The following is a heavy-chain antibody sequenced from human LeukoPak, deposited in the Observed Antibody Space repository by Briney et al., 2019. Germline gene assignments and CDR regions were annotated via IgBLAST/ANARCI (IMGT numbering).Heavy chain of an antibody. CDR3: ARNNRPHVDAFDI. CDR1: GYTFIGYY. V-gene: IGHV1-2*02. Sequence: GASVKVSCKASGYTFIGYYMHWVRQAPGQGLEWMGWINPNSGGTNYAQKLQGRVIMTRDTSISTAYMELSRLTSDDTAVYYCARNNRPHVDAFDIWGQGTMVTVSS. CDR2: INPNSGGT. J-gene: IGHJ3*02. D-gene: IGHD2/OR15-2a*01.